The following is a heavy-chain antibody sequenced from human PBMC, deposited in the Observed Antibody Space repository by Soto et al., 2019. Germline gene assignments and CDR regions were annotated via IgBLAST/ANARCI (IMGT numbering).Heavy chain of an antibody. Sequence: PGDSLKISCKGSGYSFTGYWIVGVRQIPAKGLEWMRIIYTGASDTNYSPSFQGKVTISADKSISTAYLQWSSLKASATAMYYCARPDSSGVDYWGQGTPVTVSS. CDR1: GYSFTGYW. CDR3: ARPDSSGVDY. J-gene: IGHJ4*02. CDR2: IYTGASDT. V-gene: IGHV5-51*01. D-gene: IGHD3-22*01.